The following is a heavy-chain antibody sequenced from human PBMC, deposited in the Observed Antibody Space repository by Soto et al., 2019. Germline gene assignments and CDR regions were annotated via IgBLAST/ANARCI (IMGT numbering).Heavy chain of an antibody. V-gene: IGHV5-10-1*01. Sequence: GESLKISCKGSGYSFTSYWISWVRQMPGKGLEWMGRIDPSDSYTSYSPSFEGHVTVSRDKSISTAYLQWSSLKASDTAMYYCARHLKADYVGIQWDMDVWGKETTVTAAS. CDR2: IDPSDSYT. CDR3: ARHLKADYVGIQWDMDV. D-gene: IGHD1-26*01. J-gene: IGHJ6*04. CDR1: GYSFTSYW.